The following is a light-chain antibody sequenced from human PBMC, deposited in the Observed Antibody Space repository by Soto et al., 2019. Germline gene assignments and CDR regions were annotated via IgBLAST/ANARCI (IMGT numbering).Light chain of an antibody. J-gene: IGKJ3*01. CDR2: WAS. CDR1: QNVLYDSNNKNY. CDR3: QQHYGTPIT. V-gene: IGKV4-1*01. Sequence: DIVMTQSPDSLAVSLGERATINCKSSQNVLYDSNNKNYLAWYQQKPGQPPKLLISWASTRESGVPERFTGSGSGTDFTLTIRSLQPEDVAVYYCQQHYGTPITFGPGTRVDI.